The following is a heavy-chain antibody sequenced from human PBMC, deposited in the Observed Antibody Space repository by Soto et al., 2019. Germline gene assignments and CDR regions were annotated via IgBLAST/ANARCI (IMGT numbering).Heavy chain of an antibody. D-gene: IGHD6-19*01. J-gene: IGHJ6*02. Sequence: GSLRLSCAASGFTFSSYAMHWVRQAPGKGLEWVAVISYDGSNKYYADSVKGRFTISRDNSKNTLYLQMNSLRAEDTAVYYCARVRETIAVAGYYGMDVWGQGTTVTVSS. V-gene: IGHV3-30-3*01. CDR3: ARVRETIAVAGYYGMDV. CDR1: GFTFSSYA. CDR2: ISYDGSNK.